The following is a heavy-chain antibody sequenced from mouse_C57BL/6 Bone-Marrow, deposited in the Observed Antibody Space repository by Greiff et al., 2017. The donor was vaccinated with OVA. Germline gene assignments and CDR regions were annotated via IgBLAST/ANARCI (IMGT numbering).Heavy chain of an antibody. Sequence: EVHLVESGGGLVQPKGSLKLSCAASGFSFNTYAMNWVRQAPGKGLEWVARIRSKSNNYATYYADSVKDRFTIPRDDSESMLYLQMNNLKTEDTAMYYCVRLLQLNDYWGQGTTLTVSS. CDR1: GFSFNTYA. CDR2: IRSKSNNYAT. CDR3: VRLLQLNDY. D-gene: IGHD1-3*01. V-gene: IGHV10-1*01. J-gene: IGHJ2*01.